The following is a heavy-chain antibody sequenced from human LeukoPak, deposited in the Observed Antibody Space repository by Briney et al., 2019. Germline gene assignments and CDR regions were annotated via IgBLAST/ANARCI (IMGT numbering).Heavy chain of an antibody. D-gene: IGHD4-23*01. CDR1: GFTVSSKY. Sequence: GGSLRLSCAASGFTVSSKYMSWVRQAPGKGLEWVSVIYSGGSTYYADSVKGRFTISRDNSKNTLYLQMNSLRAEDTAVYYCARAMVTAFDYWGQGTLVTVSS. J-gene: IGHJ4*02. V-gene: IGHV3-66*01. CDR2: IYSGGST. CDR3: ARAMVTAFDY.